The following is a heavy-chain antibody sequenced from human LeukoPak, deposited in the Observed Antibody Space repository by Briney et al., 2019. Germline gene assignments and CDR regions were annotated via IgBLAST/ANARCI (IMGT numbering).Heavy chain of an antibody. D-gene: IGHD3-22*01. CDR1: GFTFSSYA. CDR2: ISGSGGSP. J-gene: IGHJ4*02. Sequence: GGSLRLSCAASGFTFSSYAMSWVRQAPGKGPEWLSDISGSGGSPYYADSVKGRFTISRDNSKNTLYLQMNSLRAEDTAVYYCAKPHYYYDTRRYSAGDHWGQGTLVTVSS. CDR3: AKPHYYYDTRRYSAGDH. V-gene: IGHV3-23*01.